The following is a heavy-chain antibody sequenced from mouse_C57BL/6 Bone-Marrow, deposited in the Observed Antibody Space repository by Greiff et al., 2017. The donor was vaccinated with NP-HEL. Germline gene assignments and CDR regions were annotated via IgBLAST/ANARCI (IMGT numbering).Heavy chain of an antibody. CDR1: GYTFTSYW. CDR2: IDPSDSET. Sequence: VKLMESGAELVRPGSSVKLSCKASGYTFTSYWMHWVKQRPIQGLEWIGNIDPSDSETHYNQKFKDKATLTVDKSSSTAYMQLSSLTSEDSAVYYCARYFDYDGRFYAMDYWGQGTSVTVSS. V-gene: IGHV1-52*01. J-gene: IGHJ4*01. CDR3: ARYFDYDGRFYAMDY. D-gene: IGHD2-4*01.